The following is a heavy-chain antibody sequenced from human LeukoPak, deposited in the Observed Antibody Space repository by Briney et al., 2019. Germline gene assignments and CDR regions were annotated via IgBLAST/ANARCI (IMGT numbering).Heavy chain of an antibody. V-gene: IGHV4-34*01. Sequence: PSETLSLTCAVYGGSFSGYYWSWIRQPPGKGLEWIGEINHSGSTNYNPSLKSRVTISVDTSKNQFSLKLSSVTAADTAVYYCARALRGSGSYYGYWGQGTLVTVSS. D-gene: IGHD3-10*01. J-gene: IGHJ4*02. CDR2: INHSGST. CDR3: ARALRGSGSYYGY. CDR1: GGSFSGYY.